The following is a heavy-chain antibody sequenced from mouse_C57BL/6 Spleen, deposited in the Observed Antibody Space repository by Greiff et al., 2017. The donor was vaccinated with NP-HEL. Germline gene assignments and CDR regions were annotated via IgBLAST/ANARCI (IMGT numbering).Heavy chain of an antibody. CDR1: GFNIKDDY. CDR2: IDPENGDT. CDR3: TTPAQATYYFDY. Sequence: EVQLQQSGAELVRPGASVKLSCTASGFNIKDDYMHWVKQRPEQGLEWIGWIDPENGDTEYASKFQGKATITADTSSNTAYLQLSSLTSEDTAVYYCTTPAQATYYFDYWGQGTTLTVSS. J-gene: IGHJ2*01. D-gene: IGHD3-2*02. V-gene: IGHV14-4*01.